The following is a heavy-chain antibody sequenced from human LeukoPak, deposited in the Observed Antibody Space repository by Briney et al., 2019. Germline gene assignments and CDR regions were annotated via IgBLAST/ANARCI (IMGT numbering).Heavy chain of an antibody. J-gene: IGHJ4*02. CDR3: ARDPRGGDLDY. Sequence: SVKVSCKASGYTFTSYGISWVRQAPGQGLEWMGGIIPIFGTANYAQKFQGRVTITADESTSTAYMELSSLRSEDTAVYYCARDPRGGDLDYWGQGTLVTVSS. D-gene: IGHD4-17*01. V-gene: IGHV1-69*13. CDR1: GYTFTSYG. CDR2: IIPIFGTA.